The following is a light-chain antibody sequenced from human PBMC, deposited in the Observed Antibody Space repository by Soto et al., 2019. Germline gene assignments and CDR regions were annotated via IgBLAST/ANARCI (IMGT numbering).Light chain of an antibody. Sequence: QSPSSLSASVGDRVTIICRASQSVSTRLAWYQQKPGKAPKVLIYDASSWAGGVPSRFTGSGSGTEFTLTINSLQPDDFATYYCLQDYSYPLTFGGGTKVDIK. CDR2: DAS. V-gene: IGKV1-5*02. J-gene: IGKJ4*01. CDR1: QSVSTR. CDR3: LQDYSYPLT.